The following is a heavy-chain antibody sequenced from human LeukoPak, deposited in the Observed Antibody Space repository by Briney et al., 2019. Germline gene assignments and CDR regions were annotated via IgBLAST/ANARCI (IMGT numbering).Heavy chain of an antibody. V-gene: IGHV4-30-4*01. D-gene: IGHD5-18*01. Sequence: SQTLSLTCTVSGGAISSGDYYWSWIRQPPGKGLEWIGYIYYSGSTYYNPSLKSRVTISVDTSKNQFSLKLSSVTAADTAVYYCATQGYSYGIDAFDIWGQGTMVTVSS. CDR1: GGAISSGDYY. CDR3: ATQGYSYGIDAFDI. J-gene: IGHJ3*02. CDR2: IYYSGST.